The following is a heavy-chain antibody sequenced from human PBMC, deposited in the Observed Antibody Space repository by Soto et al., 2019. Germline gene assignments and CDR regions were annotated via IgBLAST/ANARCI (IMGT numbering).Heavy chain of an antibody. CDR2: ISYDGSNK. CDR3: AKPPSSSSTFQIPPLTLAFDI. D-gene: IGHD6-6*01. J-gene: IGHJ3*02. Sequence: GGFLRLSCAASGFTFSSYAMHWVRQAPGKGLEWVAVISYDGSNKYYADSVKGRFTISRDNSKNTLYLQMNSLRAEDTAVYYCAKPPSSSSTFQIPPLTLAFDIWGQGTMVTVSS. V-gene: IGHV3-30*18. CDR1: GFTFSSYA.